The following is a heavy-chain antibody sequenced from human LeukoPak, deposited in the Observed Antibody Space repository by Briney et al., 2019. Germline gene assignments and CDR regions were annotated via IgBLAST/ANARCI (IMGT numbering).Heavy chain of an antibody. CDR3: AELGITMIGGV. CDR2: ISSSGSTI. J-gene: IGHJ6*04. Sequence: GGSLRLSCAASGFTFSSYEMNWVRQAPGKGLEWVSYISSSGSTIYYAVSVKGRFTISRDNAKNSLYLQMNSLRAEDTALYYCAELGITMIGGVWGKGTTVTISS. V-gene: IGHV3-48*03. D-gene: IGHD3-10*02. CDR1: GFTFSSYE.